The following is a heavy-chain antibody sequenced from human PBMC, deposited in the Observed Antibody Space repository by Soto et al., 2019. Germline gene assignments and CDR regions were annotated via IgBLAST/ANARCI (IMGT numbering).Heavy chain of an antibody. CDR2: MNPNSGNT. V-gene: IGHV1-8*02. CDR3: ARGSFLVAADY. CDR1: GYSFTTYY. Sequence: ASVKVSCKASGYSFTTYYIHWVRQATGQGLEWMGWMNPNSGNTGYAQKFQGRVTMTRNTSISTAYMELSSLRSEDTAVYYCARGSFLVAADYWGQGTLVTVSS. D-gene: IGHD3-3*02. J-gene: IGHJ4*02.